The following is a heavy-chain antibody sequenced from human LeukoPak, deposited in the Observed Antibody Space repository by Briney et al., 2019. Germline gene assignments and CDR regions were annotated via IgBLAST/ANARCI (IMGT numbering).Heavy chain of an antibody. CDR1: GGSFSGYY. CDR2: INHSGST. Sequence: PSETLSLTCAVYGGSFSGYYWSWIRQPPGKGLEWIGEINHSGSTNYNPSLKSRVTISVDTSKNQFSLKLSSVTAADTAVYYCARIVVAGAYYFDYWGQGTLVTVSS. V-gene: IGHV4-34*01. D-gene: IGHD2-15*01. CDR3: ARIVVAGAYYFDY. J-gene: IGHJ4*02.